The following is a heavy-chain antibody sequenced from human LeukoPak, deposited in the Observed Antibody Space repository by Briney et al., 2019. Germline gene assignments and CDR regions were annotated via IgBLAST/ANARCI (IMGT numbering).Heavy chain of an antibody. CDR2: FDPEDGET. V-gene: IGHV1-24*01. D-gene: IGHD6-6*01. J-gene: IGHJ4*02. CDR3: ARRAIAARPGLYYFDY. Sequence: GASVKVSCKVSGYTLTELSMHWVRQAPGKGLEWMGGFDPEDGETIYAQKFQGRVTMTEDTSTDTAYMELSSLRSEDTAVYYCARRAIAARPGLYYFDYWGQGTLVTVSS. CDR1: GYTLTELS.